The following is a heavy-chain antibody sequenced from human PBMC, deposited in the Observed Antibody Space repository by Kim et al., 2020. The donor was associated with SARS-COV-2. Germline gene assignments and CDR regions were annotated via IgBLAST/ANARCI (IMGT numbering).Heavy chain of an antibody. Sequence: NGRFTISIDNSKNTLYLQMNSLRAEDTAVYYCVTYYYDSSGYYYVGYFDYWGQGTLVTVSS. CDR3: VTYYYDSSGYYYVGYFDY. D-gene: IGHD3-22*01. V-gene: IGHV3-23*01. J-gene: IGHJ4*02.